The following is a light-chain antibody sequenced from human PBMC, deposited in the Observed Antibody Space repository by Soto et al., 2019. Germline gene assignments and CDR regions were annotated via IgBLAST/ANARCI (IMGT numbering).Light chain of an antibody. V-gene: IGLV2-14*01. CDR1: SSDVGGYNY. J-gene: IGLJ2*01. Sequence: QSALTQPASVSGSPGQSITISCTGTSSDVGGYNYLSWYQQHPGKAPKLMIYEVSNRPSGVSNRFSGSKSGTTASLTISGLQAEDEEDYYCSSYTSSSTLAIFGGGTKLTVL. CDR3: SSYTSSSTLAI. CDR2: EVS.